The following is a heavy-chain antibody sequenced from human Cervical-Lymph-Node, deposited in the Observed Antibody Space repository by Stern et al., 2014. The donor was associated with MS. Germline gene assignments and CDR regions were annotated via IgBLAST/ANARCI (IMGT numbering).Heavy chain of an antibody. D-gene: IGHD6-6*01. CDR1: GFTFSSYG. V-gene: IGHV3-33*01. Sequence: QDQLVQSGGGVVQPGRSLRLSCAASGFTFSSYGMHWVRQTPGKGLEWVAVIWYDGSNKYYADSVKGRFTISRDNSENTLYLQMNSLRAEDTAVYYCARGDSSSPLEYWGQGTLVTVSS. CDR3: ARGDSSSPLEY. J-gene: IGHJ4*02. CDR2: IWYDGSNK.